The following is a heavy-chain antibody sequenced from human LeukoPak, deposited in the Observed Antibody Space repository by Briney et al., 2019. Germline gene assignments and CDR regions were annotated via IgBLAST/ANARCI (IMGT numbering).Heavy chain of an antibody. CDR2: INQDGTTK. Sequence: GGSLRLSCTASGFTFSSYWMNWVRQAPGTGLEWVANINQDGTTKYYLDSVKGRFTISRDNSKNTLYLQMNSLRAEDTAVYYCAKDGLPAPEWLLWSNYYMDVWGKGTTVTVYS. J-gene: IGHJ6*03. CDR1: GFTFSSYW. CDR3: AKDGLPAPEWLLWSNYYMDV. V-gene: IGHV3-7*01. D-gene: IGHD3-3*01.